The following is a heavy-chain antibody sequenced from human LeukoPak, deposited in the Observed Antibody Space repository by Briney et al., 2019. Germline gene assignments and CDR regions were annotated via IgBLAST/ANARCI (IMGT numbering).Heavy chain of an antibody. CDR3: VRLLPSSGYVLGDWFDP. J-gene: IGHJ5*02. CDR2: TFSGGNA. Sequence: PSETLSLTCTVSGGSISSAIFYWGWLRQPPGMGLEWFGSTFSGGNAYHNPSLKSRVTISVDTSKNQFSLKLISVTAADTAVYYCVRLLPSSGYVLGDWFDPWGQGTLVTVSS. CDR1: GGSISSAIFY. V-gene: IGHV4-39*01. D-gene: IGHD3-22*01.